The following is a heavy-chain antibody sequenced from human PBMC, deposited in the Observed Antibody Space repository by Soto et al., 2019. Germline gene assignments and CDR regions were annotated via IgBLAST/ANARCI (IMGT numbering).Heavy chain of an antibody. CDR1: GFTFSSYG. V-gene: IGHV3-30*03. J-gene: IGHJ4*02. Sequence: QVQLVDSGGGVVQPGRSLRLSCAASGFTFSSYGMQWVRQSPGEGPEWVAIVANDGSNQYYAESVKGRFTISRDNSKTTVFLEMDSLRPEDTAVYYCARSSGGSTWYPPDSWGQGTLVTVSS. D-gene: IGHD6-13*01. CDR2: VANDGSNQ. CDR3: ARSSGGSTWYPPDS.